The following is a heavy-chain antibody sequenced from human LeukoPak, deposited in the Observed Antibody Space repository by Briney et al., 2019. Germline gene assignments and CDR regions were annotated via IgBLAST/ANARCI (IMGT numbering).Heavy chain of an antibody. CDR1: GFTFSSYA. D-gene: IGHD6-13*01. Sequence: GGSLRLSCAASGFTFSSYAMRWVRQAPGKGLEWVAVISYDGSNKYYADSVKGRFTISRDNSKNTLYLQMNSLRAEDTAVYYCARAWYSSSWYESYYYYYGMDVWGQGTTVTVSS. CDR2: ISYDGSNK. V-gene: IGHV3-30-3*01. CDR3: ARAWYSSSWYESYYYYYGMDV. J-gene: IGHJ6*02.